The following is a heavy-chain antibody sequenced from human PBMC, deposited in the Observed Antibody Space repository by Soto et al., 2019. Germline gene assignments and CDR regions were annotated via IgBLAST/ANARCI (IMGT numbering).Heavy chain of an antibody. CDR3: ARFDYYDSSGYLDFGPK. Sequence: SETLSLTCTVSGGSISSGNYYWSWIRQPPGKGLEWIGFISYSGSAYYNPSLKSRVTISVDRSKNQFSLRLSSVTAADTAVYYCARFDYYDSSGYLDFGPKWGQGTLVTVSS. V-gene: IGHV4-30-4*01. CDR2: ISYSGSA. J-gene: IGHJ4*02. CDR1: GGSISSGNYY. D-gene: IGHD3-22*01.